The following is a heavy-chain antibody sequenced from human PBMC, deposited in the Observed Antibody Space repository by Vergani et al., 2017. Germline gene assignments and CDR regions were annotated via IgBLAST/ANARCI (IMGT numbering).Heavy chain of an antibody. J-gene: IGHJ5*02. CDR2: IYHSGST. Sequence: QVQLQESGPGLVKPSETLSLTCTVSGYSISSGYYWGWIRQPPGKGLEWIGSIYHSGSTYYNPSLKSRVTISVDTSKNQFSLKLSSVTAADTAVYYCARGSGGYVGGSYEAWFDPWGQGTLVTVSS. D-gene: IGHD3-16*01. V-gene: IGHV4-38-2*02. CDR1: GYSISSGYY. CDR3: ARGSGGYVGGSYEAWFDP.